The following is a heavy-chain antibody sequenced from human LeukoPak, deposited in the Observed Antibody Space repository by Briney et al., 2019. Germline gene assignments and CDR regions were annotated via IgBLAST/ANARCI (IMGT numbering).Heavy chain of an antibody. V-gene: IGHV4-59*08. CDR1: GGSISSYC. D-gene: IGHD3-22*01. J-gene: IGHJ4*02. Sequence: SETLSLICTVSGGSISSYCWRWIRHPPGKGLECIGHIFYRGSTHSNPSLKSRVTISEDTSKNQFSLKLTSVTAADTAVYYCARHREYYESSGYGTSFDYWGQGTLVTVSS. CDR3: ARHREYYESSGYGTSFDY. CDR2: IFYRGST.